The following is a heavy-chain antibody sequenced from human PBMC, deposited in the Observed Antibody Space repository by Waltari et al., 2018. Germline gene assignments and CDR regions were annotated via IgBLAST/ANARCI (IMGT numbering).Heavy chain of an antibody. D-gene: IGHD4-17*01. CDR3: ARGPMLDYGDNSGHYYYGLDV. V-gene: IGHV4-34*01. CDR1: GESFSGYF. J-gene: IGHJ6*02. CDR2: ISHSGST. Sequence: QVQLQQWGAGLLKPSETLSRTCAVYGESFSGYFWRWIRQPPGKGLGGIGEISHSGSTNFNPSRKNRVTIAVDTSKKQFSLKLTSVTAADAAVYYCARGPMLDYGDNSGHYYYGLDVWGQGTTVIVSS.